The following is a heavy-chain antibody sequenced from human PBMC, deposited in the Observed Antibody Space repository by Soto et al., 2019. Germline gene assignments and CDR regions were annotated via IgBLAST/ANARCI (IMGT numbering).Heavy chain of an antibody. CDR1: GGSFSGYY. D-gene: IGHD6-13*01. J-gene: IGHJ4*02. CDR3: ARGGVYSSPRYYFDY. Sequence: SETLSLTCAVYGGSFSGYYWSWIRQPPGKGLEWIGEINHSGSTNYNPSLKSRVTISVDTSKNQFSLKLSSVTAADTAVYYCARGGVYSSPRYYFDYWGQGTLVTVSS. CDR2: INHSGST. V-gene: IGHV4-34*01.